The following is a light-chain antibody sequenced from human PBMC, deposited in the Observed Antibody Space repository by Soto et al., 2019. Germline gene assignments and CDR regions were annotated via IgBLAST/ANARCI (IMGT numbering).Light chain of an antibody. CDR1: QSVDNN. CDR2: GAS. CDR3: HQYNSWPRGT. V-gene: IGKV3-15*01. J-gene: IGKJ3*01. Sequence: ETVLTQSPATLSVSPGERATLSCRASQSVDNNLAWYQQKPGQAPRLLIYGASTRATGIPARFSGSGSGTDFTLTISSLQSEDSAVYYCHQYNSWPRGTFGPGTKVEIK.